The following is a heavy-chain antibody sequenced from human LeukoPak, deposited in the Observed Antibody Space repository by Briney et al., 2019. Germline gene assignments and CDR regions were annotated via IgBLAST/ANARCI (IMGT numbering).Heavy chain of an antibody. CDR2: IYYSGST. CDR3: ARSGNSGGSRGDAFDI. Sequence: SETLSLTCTVSGVSISSYYWSWIRQPPGKGLEWIGYIYYSGSTNYNPSLKSRVTISVDTSKNQFSLKLSSVTAADTAVYYCARSGNSGGSRGDAFDIWGQGTMVTVSS. V-gene: IGHV4-59*08. D-gene: IGHD2-15*01. J-gene: IGHJ3*02. CDR1: GVSISSYY.